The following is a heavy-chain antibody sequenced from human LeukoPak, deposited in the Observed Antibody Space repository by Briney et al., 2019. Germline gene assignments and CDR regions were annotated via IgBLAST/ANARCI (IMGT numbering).Heavy chain of an antibody. D-gene: IGHD3-16*01. Sequence: GGSLRLSCAASGFTFSSYEMNWVRQAPGKGLEWVSYISSSGSTIYYADSVKGRFTISRDNAKNSLYLQMNSLRAEDTAVYYCARDGAWGGSGAFDIWGQGTMVTVSS. V-gene: IGHV3-48*03. J-gene: IGHJ3*02. CDR3: ARDGAWGGSGAFDI. CDR1: GFTFSSYE. CDR2: ISSSGSTI.